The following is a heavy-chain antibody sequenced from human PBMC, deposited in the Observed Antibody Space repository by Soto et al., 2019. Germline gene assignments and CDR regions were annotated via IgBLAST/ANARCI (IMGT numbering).Heavy chain of an antibody. CDR3: ASLRSTVVSFDY. V-gene: IGHV4-39*01. D-gene: IGHD4-17*01. Sequence: PSETLSITCTVSAGSIISTNYYWVWIRQPPGKGLEWIGNIYYRGNTYYNPSLNSRVTISVDTSKNQFSLKLSSVTAADTAVYYCASLRSTVVSFDYWGQGTLVTVSS. CDR2: IYYRGNT. J-gene: IGHJ4*02. CDR1: AGSIISTNYY.